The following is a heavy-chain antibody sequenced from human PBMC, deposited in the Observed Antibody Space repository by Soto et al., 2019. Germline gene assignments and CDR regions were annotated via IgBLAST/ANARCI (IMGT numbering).Heavy chain of an antibody. D-gene: IGHD2-15*01. J-gene: IGHJ4*02. Sequence: WTWIRQPPGKEPEWIAYIYYTGSTSYNPSLKSRVTISLDTSKNQFSLNLSSVTAADTAVYYCARHHRYCTGGSCYAIDSWGQGTLVTVSS. CDR2: IYYTGST. CDR3: ARHHRYCTGGSCYAIDS. V-gene: IGHV4-59*08.